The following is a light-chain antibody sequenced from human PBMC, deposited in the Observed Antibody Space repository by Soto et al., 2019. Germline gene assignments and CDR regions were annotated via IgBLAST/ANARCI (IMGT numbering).Light chain of an antibody. Sequence: QSVLTQPASVSGSPGQSITISCTGTSSDVGGYNYVSWYQQHPGNAPKLMIYDVSNRPSGVSNRFSGSKSGNTASLTISGLQAEDESDYYSSSYTSSSTPYVFVTGTKVTVL. J-gene: IGLJ1*01. CDR1: SSDVGGYNY. CDR2: DVS. V-gene: IGLV2-14*01. CDR3: SSYTSSSTPYV.